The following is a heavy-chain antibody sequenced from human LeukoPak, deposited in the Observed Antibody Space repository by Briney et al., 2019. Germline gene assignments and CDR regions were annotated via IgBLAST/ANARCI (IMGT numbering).Heavy chain of an antibody. J-gene: IGHJ4*02. Sequence: GGCLRLSCAASGFTFDDYGMSWVRQPPGKGLEWVSGIDRNGGTTNYADSVKGRFTISRDNAKNSLYLQMNSLRAEDTALYYCARDATARTYYYDSSGRTKFDYWGQGSLVTVSS. CDR3: ARDATARTYYYDSSGRTKFDY. D-gene: IGHD3-22*01. CDR2: IDRNGGTT. CDR1: GFTFDDYG. V-gene: IGHV3-20*04.